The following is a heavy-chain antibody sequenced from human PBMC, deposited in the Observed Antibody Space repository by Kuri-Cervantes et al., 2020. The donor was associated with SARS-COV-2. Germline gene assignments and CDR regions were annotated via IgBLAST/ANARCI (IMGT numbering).Heavy chain of an antibody. CDR3: ARDLDTLGVDY. J-gene: IGHJ4*02. D-gene: IGHD3-16*01. Sequence: LSLTCAASGFSLSTYSMNWVRQAPGKGLEWVSLISYSSRYIYYGDSMKGRFTISRDNSKNTLYLQMNSLRAEDTAVYYCARDLDTLGVDYWGQGTLVTVSS. CDR2: ISYSSRYI. V-gene: IGHV3-21*01. CDR1: GFSLSTYS.